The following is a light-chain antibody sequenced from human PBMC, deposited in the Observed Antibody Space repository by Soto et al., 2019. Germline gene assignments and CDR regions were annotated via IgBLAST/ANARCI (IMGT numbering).Light chain of an antibody. Sequence: QSALTQPASASGSPGQSITISCTGTSSDVGKYNLVSWYQQRPGKVPKLMIYDVTKRPSGVSIRFSGSQSGNTASLTISGLQAEDEADYYCCSYAGSSNVIFGGGTKLTVL. J-gene: IGLJ2*01. CDR1: SSDVGKYNL. CDR2: DVT. CDR3: CSYAGSSNVI. V-gene: IGLV2-23*02.